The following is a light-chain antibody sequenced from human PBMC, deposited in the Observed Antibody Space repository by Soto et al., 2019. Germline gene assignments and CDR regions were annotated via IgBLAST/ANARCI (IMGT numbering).Light chain of an antibody. CDR1: SSSKW. Sequence: DIQMTQSPYTLAASVGDTVTMTCRSSSKWLAWYQKKPGKAPKLLIYDVSNLERGVPPRFSGSTSGAEPTLTITGLQTDDLGTYYCKHTTDYTLRPGPKVDIK. CDR3: KHTTDYT. V-gene: IGKV1-5*01. CDR2: DVS. J-gene: IGKJ3*01.